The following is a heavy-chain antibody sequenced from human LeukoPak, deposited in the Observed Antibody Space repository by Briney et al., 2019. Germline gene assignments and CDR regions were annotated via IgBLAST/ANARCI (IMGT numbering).Heavy chain of an antibody. CDR1: GYTFTSYD. CDR3: ARGGGDCSSTSCPSDAFDI. D-gene: IGHD2-2*01. V-gene: IGHV1-8*01. CDR2: TNPNSGNT. Sequence: ASVKVSCKASGYTFTSYDINWVRQATGQGLEWMGWTNPNSGNTGYAQKFQGRVTMTRNTSISTAYMELSSLRSEDTAVYYCARGGGDCSSTSCPSDAFDIWGQGTMVTVSS. J-gene: IGHJ3*02.